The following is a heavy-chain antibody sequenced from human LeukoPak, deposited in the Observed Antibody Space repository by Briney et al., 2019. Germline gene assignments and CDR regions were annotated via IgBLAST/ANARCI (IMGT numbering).Heavy chain of an antibody. CDR2: IYYSGNT. CDR1: GGSISSSTYY. J-gene: IGHJ5*02. CDR3: ARHDGDYGTNWFDP. Sequence: SETLSLTCTVSGGSISSSTYYSGWLRHPPGKGLEWIGSIYYSGNTYYNPSLKSRVTISLDTSKNQFSLKLSSVTAADTAVYYCARHDGDYGTNWFDPWGQGTLVTVSS. D-gene: IGHD4-17*01. V-gene: IGHV4-39*01.